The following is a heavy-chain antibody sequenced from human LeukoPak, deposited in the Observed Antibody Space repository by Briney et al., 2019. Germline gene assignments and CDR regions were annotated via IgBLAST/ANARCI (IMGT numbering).Heavy chain of an antibody. V-gene: IGHV4-59*01. Sequence: SETLSLTCTVSGGSISSYYWSWIRQPPGKGLEWIGYIYYGGSTNYNPSLKSRVTISVDTSKNQFSLKLSSVTAADTAVYYCARVSWFPGTSYYYMDVWGKGTTATVSS. J-gene: IGHJ6*03. CDR2: IYYGGST. CDR3: ARVSWFPGTSYYYMDV. CDR1: GGSISSYY. D-gene: IGHD1-1*01.